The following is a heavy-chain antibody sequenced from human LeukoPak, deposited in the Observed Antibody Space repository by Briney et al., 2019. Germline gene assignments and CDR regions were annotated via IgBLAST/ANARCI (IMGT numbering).Heavy chain of an antibody. CDR2: ISGSGGST. CDR3: ARAPRYDFWSGYFDYFDY. D-gene: IGHD3-3*01. CDR1: GFTFSSYA. J-gene: IGHJ4*02. Sequence: PGGSLRLSCAASGFTFSSYAMSWVRQAPGKGLEWVSAISGSGGSTYYADSVKGRFTISRDNSKNTLYLQMNSLRAEDTAVYYCARAPRYDFWSGYFDYFDYWGQGTLVTVSS. V-gene: IGHV3-23*01.